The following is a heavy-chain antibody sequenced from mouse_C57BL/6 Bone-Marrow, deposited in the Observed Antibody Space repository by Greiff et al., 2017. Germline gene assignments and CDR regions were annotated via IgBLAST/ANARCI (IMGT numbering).Heavy chain of an antibody. V-gene: IGHV1-15*01. D-gene: IGHD1-1*01. J-gene: IGHJ3*01. CDR2: IDPETGGT. Sequence: QVQLQQSGAELVRPGASVTLSCKASGYTFTDYEMHWVKQTPVHGLEWIGAIDPETGGTAYNQKFKGKAILTADKSSSTAYMELRSLTSEDSAVYYGTSGSDYGSSNVEFAYWGQGTLVTVAA. CDR3: TSGSDYGSSNVEFAY. CDR1: GYTFTDYE.